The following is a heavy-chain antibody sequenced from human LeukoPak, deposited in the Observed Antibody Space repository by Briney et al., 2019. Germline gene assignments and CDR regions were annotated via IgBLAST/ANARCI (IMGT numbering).Heavy chain of an antibody. CDR2: IYPGDSDT. V-gene: IGHV5-51*01. Sequence: GESLKISCKGSGYSFTSYWIGWVRQMPGKGLEWMGIIYPGDSDTRYSPSFQGQVTISADKSISTAYLLWSSLKASDTAMYYCARPSGVSSSWYLEEPDAFDIWGQGTMVTVSS. J-gene: IGHJ3*02. D-gene: IGHD6-13*01. CDR1: GYSFTSYW. CDR3: ARPSGVSSSWYLEEPDAFDI.